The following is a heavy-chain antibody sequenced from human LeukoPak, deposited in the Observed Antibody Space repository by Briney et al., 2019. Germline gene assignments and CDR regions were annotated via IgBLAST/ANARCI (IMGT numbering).Heavy chain of an antibody. Sequence: SVKVSCKASGGTFSSYAISWVRQAPGQGLEWMGRIIPIFGTANYAQKFQGRVTITTDESTSTAYMELSTLRSEDTAVYYCARDVSQIPTAMVKNAFDIWGQGTMVTVSS. D-gene: IGHD5-18*01. CDR3: ARDVSQIPTAMVKNAFDI. CDR2: IIPIFGTA. J-gene: IGHJ3*02. CDR1: GGTFSSYA. V-gene: IGHV1-69*05.